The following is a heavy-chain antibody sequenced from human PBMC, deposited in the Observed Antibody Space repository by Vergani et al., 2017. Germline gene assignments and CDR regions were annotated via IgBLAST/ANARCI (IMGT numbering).Heavy chain of an antibody. J-gene: IGHJ4*02. Sequence: EVQLLESGGGSAQPGESLRLSCVASGFTFTAHGLNWVRQAPGKGLEWVANIKQDGSEKYYVDSVKGRFTISRDNAKNSLYLQMNSLRAEDTAVYYCARCIVGATNFYYWGQGTLVTVSS. V-gene: IGHV3-7*01. CDR3: ARCIVGATNFYY. CDR2: IKQDGSEK. CDR1: GFTFTAHG. D-gene: IGHD1-26*01.